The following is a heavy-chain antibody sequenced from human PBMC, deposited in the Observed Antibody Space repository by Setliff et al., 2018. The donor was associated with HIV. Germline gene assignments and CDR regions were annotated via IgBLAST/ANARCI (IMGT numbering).Heavy chain of an antibody. CDR3: ASQWIQIWQLY. Sequence: PSETLSLTCAVYNGSFSEYYWTWVRQPPGKELEWIGEISHGGRSTYNPSLKSRVTMSVDTSKNQFSLKLNSVTAADTAVYYCASQWIQIWQLYWGQGTLVTVSS. CDR2: ISHGGRS. D-gene: IGHD5-18*01. J-gene: IGHJ4*02. CDR1: NGSFSEYY. V-gene: IGHV4-34*01.